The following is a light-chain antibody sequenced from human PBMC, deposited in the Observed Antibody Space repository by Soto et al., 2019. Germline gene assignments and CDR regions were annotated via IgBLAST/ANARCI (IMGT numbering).Light chain of an antibody. J-gene: IGLJ2*01. V-gene: IGLV2-14*01. CDR1: SSDVGGYNY. CDR2: EVN. CDR3: SSYRGGSRAVV. Sequence: QSALTQPASVSGSPGQSITISCTGTSSDVGGYNYVSWYQQHPGKAPKLLIYEVNDRPSGVAHRFSGSKSGNTASLTISGLQAEDEAEYYYSSYRGGSRAVVFGGGTKLTVL.